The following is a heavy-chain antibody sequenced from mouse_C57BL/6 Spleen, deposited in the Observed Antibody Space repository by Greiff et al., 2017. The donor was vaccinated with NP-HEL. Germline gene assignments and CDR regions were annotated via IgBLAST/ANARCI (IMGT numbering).Heavy chain of an antibody. D-gene: IGHD2-3*01. CDR2: INPNNGGT. J-gene: IGHJ4*01. CDR1: GYTFTDYN. V-gene: IGHV1-18*01. Sequence: EVQLQQSGPELVKPGASVKIPCKASGYTFTDYNMDWVKQSHGKSLEWIGDINPNNGGTIYNQKFKGKATLTVDKSSSTAYMQLRSLTSEDTAVYYCARNYDGHSRYYAMDYWGQGTSVTVSS. CDR3: ARNYDGHSRYYAMDY.